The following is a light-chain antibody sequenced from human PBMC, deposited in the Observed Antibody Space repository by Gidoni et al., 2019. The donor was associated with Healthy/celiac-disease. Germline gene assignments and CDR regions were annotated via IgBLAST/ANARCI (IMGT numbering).Light chain of an antibody. CDR3: QQYNNWPPVFT. CDR2: GAS. CDR1: QSVSSN. Sequence: EIVMTQSPATLSVSPGERATLSCRASQSVSSNLTWYQQTPVPAPRLLVYGASTRATGIPARFSGSGSGTEFTLTISSLQSEDFAVYYRQQYNNWPPVFTFGPXTKVDIK. V-gene: IGKV3-15*01. J-gene: IGKJ3*01.